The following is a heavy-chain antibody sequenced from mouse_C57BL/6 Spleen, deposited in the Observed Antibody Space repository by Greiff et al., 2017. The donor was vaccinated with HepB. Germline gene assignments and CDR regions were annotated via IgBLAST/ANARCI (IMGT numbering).Heavy chain of an antibody. CDR3: ARRRGNYYGSSPWFAY. D-gene: IGHD1-1*01. J-gene: IGHJ3*01. V-gene: IGHV1-55*01. CDR1: GYTFTSYW. CDR2: IYPGSGST. Sequence: QVQLQQPGAELVKPGASVKMSCKASGYTFTSYWITWVKQRPGQGLEWIGEIYPGSGSTNYNEKFKSKATLTVDTSSSTAYMQLSSLTSEDSAVYYCARRRGNYYGSSPWFAYWGQGTLVTVSA.